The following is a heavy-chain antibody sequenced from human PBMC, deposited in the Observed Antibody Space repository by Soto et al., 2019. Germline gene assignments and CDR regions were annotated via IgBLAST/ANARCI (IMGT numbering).Heavy chain of an antibody. V-gene: IGHV4-59*08. CDR1: GGSISNSY. CDR2: IYYTGTT. Sequence: PSETLSLTCTVSGGSISNSYWTWIRQPPGKGLEWIGYIYYTGTTSYNPSLKSRVTISVDTSKNQFSLKLSSVTAADTAVYYCASPLIAAAGYYYYGMDVWGQGTTVTVSS. J-gene: IGHJ6*02. CDR3: ASPLIAAAGYYYYGMDV. D-gene: IGHD6-13*01.